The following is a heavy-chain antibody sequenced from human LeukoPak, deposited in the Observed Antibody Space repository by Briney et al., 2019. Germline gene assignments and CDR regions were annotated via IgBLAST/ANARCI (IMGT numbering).Heavy chain of an antibody. V-gene: IGHV4-61*02. CDR1: GYSISSGYY. J-gene: IGHJ4*02. CDR2: IYTSGST. D-gene: IGHD3-22*01. Sequence: SETLSLTCTVSGYSISSGYYWSWIRQPAGKGLEWIGRIYTSGSTNYNPSLKSRVTISVDTSKNQFSLKLSSVTAADTAVYYCARGMRDSSGYYHDYWGQGTLVTVSS. CDR3: ARGMRDSSGYYHDY.